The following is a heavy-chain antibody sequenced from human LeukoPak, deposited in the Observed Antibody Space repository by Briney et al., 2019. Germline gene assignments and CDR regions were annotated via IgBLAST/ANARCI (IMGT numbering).Heavy chain of an antibody. CDR3: ARPPITTAGMLDN. CDR2: IYYGGNT. Sequence: SETLSLTCTVSGGSISSYYWSWIRRPPGKGLEWIGYIYYGGNTNYNPSLKSRVTISIDTSNNQFSLKLTSVTAADTAVYYCARPPITTAGMLDNWAREPLATVPP. D-gene: IGHD6-13*01. V-gene: IGHV4-59*08. CDR1: GGSISSYY. J-gene: IGHJ4*02.